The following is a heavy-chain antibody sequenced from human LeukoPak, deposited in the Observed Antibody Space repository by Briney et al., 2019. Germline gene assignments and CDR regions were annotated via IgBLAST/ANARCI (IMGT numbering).Heavy chain of an antibody. D-gene: IGHD7-27*01. CDR1: GYSFTSYW. CDR3: ARLKWGSFRHFDY. CDR2: IYPGDLDT. J-gene: IGHJ4*02. Sequence: GESLKISCKGSGYSFTSYWIGWVRQMPGKGLEWMGVIYPGDLDTRYNLSSQGQVTISVDTSINTAYLQWSSLMASDTGMYYCARLKWGSFRHFDYWGQGTLATVSS. V-gene: IGHV5-51*01.